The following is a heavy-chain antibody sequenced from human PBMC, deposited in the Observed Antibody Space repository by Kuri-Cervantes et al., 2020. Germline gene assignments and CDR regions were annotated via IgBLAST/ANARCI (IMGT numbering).Heavy chain of an antibody. CDR3: ARQAYSGSYEAYYYYYGMDV. V-gene: IGHV5-51*01. J-gene: IGHJ6*02. CDR1: GYSFTSYW. D-gene: IGHD1-26*01. CDR2: IYPGDSDT. Sequence: GGSLRLSCKGSGYSFTSYWIGWVRQMPGKGLEWMGIIYPGDSDTRYSPSFQGQVTISADKSISTAYLQWSSLKASDTAMYYCARQAYSGSYEAYYYYYGMDVWGQGTTVTVSS.